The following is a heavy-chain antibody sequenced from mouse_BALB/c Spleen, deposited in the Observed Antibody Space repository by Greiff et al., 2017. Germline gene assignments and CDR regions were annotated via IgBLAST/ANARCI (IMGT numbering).Heavy chain of an antibody. Sequence: EVKLEESGGGLVKPGGSLKLSCAASGFTFSSYAMSWVRQTPEKRLEWVASISSGGSTYYPDSVKGRFTISRDNARNILYLQMSSLRSEDTAMYYCARGSRPSWFAYWGQGTLVTVSA. J-gene: IGHJ3*01. CDR1: GFTFSSYA. V-gene: IGHV5-6-5*01. CDR3: ARGSRPSWFAY. CDR2: ISSGGST.